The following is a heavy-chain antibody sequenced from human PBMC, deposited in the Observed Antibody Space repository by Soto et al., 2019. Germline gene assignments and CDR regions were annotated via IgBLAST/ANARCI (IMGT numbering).Heavy chain of an antibody. CDR1: GFTFSSYG. V-gene: IGHV3-30*18. CDR3: AKDRDYYDSSAYH. Sequence: QVQLVESGGGVVQPGRSLRLSCAASGFTFSSYGMHWVRQAPGKGLEWVAVISYDGSNKYYADSVKGRFTISRDNSKNTLYLQMNSLRAEDTAVYYCAKDRDYYDSSAYHWGQGTLVTVSS. D-gene: IGHD3-22*01. CDR2: ISYDGSNK. J-gene: IGHJ4*02.